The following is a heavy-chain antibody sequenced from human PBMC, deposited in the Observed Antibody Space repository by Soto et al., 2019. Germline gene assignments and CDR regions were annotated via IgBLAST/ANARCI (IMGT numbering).Heavy chain of an antibody. CDR3: AGEYSTSPPV. CDR1: GGSIRSGRYY. D-gene: IGHD6-6*01. V-gene: IGHV4-39*01. Sequence: PSETLSLTCTVSGGSIRSGRYYWVWIRQPPGKGLEWIGTIYYSGTIYYNPSLKSRVTISVDTSQNQFSLSMRSVTPADTAVYYCAGEYSTSPPVWGQGTTVTVSS. CDR2: IYYSGTI. J-gene: IGHJ6*02.